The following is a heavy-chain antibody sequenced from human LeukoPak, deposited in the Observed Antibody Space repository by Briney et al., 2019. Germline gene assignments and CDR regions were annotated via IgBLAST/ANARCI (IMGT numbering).Heavy chain of an antibody. Sequence: PGGSLRFSGAAPGLTLDDYALPWVRQAPGKGLEGISSISWSSDSIGYADSVKGRFTISRDNAKNSLYLQMNSLKVEDTAFYYCAKSQFDSAGLHAFDLWGQRTMVTVSS. D-gene: IGHD3-22*01. CDR2: ISWSSDSI. J-gene: IGHJ3*01. CDR3: AKSQFDSAGLHAFDL. CDR1: GLTLDDYA. V-gene: IGHV3-9*01.